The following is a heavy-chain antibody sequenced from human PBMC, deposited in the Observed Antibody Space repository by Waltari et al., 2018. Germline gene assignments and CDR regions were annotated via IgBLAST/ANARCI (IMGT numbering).Heavy chain of an antibody. V-gene: IGHV3-33*06. CDR3: AKAMVRGVITLDY. D-gene: IGHD3-10*01. CDR2: IWYDGSNK. Sequence: QVQLVESGGGVVQPGRSLRLSCAASGFTFSSYGMHWVRQAPGKGLEWVAVIWYDGSNKYYADSLKGRFTISRDNSKNTLYLQMNSLRAEDTAVYYCAKAMVRGVITLDYWGQGTLVTVSS. J-gene: IGHJ4*02. CDR1: GFTFSSYG.